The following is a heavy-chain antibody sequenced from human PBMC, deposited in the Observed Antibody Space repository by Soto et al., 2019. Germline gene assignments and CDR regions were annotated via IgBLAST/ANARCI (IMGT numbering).Heavy chain of an antibody. D-gene: IGHD2-2*01. J-gene: IGHJ4*02. V-gene: IGHV3-48*01. Sequence: EVQLVESGGGLVQPGGSLRLSCAASGFTFSTHSMNWVRQAPGKGLEWISYITSSDVTMYADSVKGRFTISRDNAKNSLYLHMNSLRAEDTAVYFCVGEVGFQLIYWGQGTLVTVSS. CDR3: VGEVGFQLIY. CDR1: GFTFSTHS. CDR2: ITSSDVTM.